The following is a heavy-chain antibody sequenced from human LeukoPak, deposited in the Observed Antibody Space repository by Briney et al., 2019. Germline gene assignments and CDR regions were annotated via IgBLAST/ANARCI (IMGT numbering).Heavy chain of an antibody. CDR1: GFTFSSYS. D-gene: IGHD4-17*01. V-gene: IGHV3-21*01. J-gene: IGHJ4*02. CDR3: ARDRLYGDYTLLY. CDR2: ISSSSSYI. Sequence: PGGSLRLSCAASGFTFSSYSMNWVRQAPGKGLKWVSSISSSSSYIYYADSVKGRFTISRDNAKNSLYLQMNSLRAEDTAVYYCARDRLYGDYTLLYWGQGTLVTVSS.